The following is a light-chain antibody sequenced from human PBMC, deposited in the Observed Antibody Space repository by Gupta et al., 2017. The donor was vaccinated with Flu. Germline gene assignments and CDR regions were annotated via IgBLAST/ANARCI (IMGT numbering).Light chain of an antibody. CDR1: QSINNW. V-gene: IGKV1-5*03. CDR3: QQHISYPIT. Sequence: DIQMTQSPSTLAASVGDRVTITCRASQSINNWLAWYQQRPGKAPKLLIYKASNLKSGVPSRFSGSESGTEFTLTISSLQPDDFATYYCQQHISYPITFGGGTKVEIK. CDR2: KAS. J-gene: IGKJ4*01.